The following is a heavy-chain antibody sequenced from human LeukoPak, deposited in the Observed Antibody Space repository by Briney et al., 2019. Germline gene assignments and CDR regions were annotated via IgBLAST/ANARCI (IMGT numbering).Heavy chain of an antibody. V-gene: IGHV1-8*01. J-gene: IGHJ6*03. Sequence: EASVKVSCKASGYTFTSYDINWVRQATGQGLEWMGWMNPNSGNTGYAQKFQGRVTMTRNTSISTAYMELSSLRSEDTAVYYCASRCGGDCYYYYYYYMDVWGKGTTVTVSS. CDR1: GYTFTSYD. CDR3: ASRCGGDCYYYYYYYMDV. CDR2: MNPNSGNT. D-gene: IGHD2-21*02.